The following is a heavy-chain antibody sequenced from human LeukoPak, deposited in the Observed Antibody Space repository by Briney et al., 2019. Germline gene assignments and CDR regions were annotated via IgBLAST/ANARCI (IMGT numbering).Heavy chain of an antibody. CDR1: GFTFSGYG. Sequence: GGSLRLSCAASGFTFSGYGMHWVRQAPGKGLEWVAFIQYDANNKYYAESVKGRFTISRDNSKNTLDLQMNSLRAEDTAVYFCAKEVRGDAFDIWGQGTMVTVSS. CDR3: AKEVRGDAFDI. V-gene: IGHV3-30*02. CDR2: IQYDANNK. J-gene: IGHJ3*02. D-gene: IGHD3-16*01.